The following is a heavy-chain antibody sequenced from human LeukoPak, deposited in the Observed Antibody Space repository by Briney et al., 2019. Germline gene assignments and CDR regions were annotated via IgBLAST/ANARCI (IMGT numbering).Heavy chain of an antibody. CDR2: IYTSGST. Sequence: KTSETLSLTCTVSGGSINSGNYYWSWIRQSAGKGLEWIGRIYTSGSTNYNPSLKSRITISLDTSKNQVSLRLNSVTAADTAVYYCARVSRVGAVPPYYYYMDVWGTGTTVTISS. V-gene: IGHV4-61*02. J-gene: IGHJ6*03. CDR1: GGSINSGNYY. CDR3: ARVSRVGAVPPYYYYMDV. D-gene: IGHD1-26*01.